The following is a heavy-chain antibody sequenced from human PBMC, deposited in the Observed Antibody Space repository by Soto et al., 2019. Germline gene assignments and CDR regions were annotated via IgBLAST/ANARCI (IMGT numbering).Heavy chain of an antibody. CDR3: ARRAPIYYDALTGYEEAGMDV. CDR1: GFNFKTYE. Sequence: VELVESGGGLVQPGGSLTLACAASGFNFKTYEMNWVRQAPGKGLEWISYISVSGRTIYYADSVQGRVNISRDNAKNLVFLQMNSRRAEDTAVYHCARRAPIYYDALTGYEEAGMDVWGQGTTVTVSS. D-gene: IGHD3-9*01. V-gene: IGHV3-48*03. CDR2: ISVSGRTI. J-gene: IGHJ6*02.